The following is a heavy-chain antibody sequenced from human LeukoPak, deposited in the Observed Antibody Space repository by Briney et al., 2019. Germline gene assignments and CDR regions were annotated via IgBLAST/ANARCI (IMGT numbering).Heavy chain of an antibody. CDR3: ARGHYDILTASYKWTPDY. J-gene: IGHJ4*02. Sequence: PGGSLRLSCAASVFTFSTYNMNWVRQAPGKGLEWVSSITSGGTYTYYADSVKGRFTTSRDNAKNSLSLQLSSLRAEDTAVYYCARGHYDILTASYKWTPDYWGQGILVTVSS. CDR2: ITSGGTYT. CDR1: VFTFSTYN. D-gene: IGHD3-9*01. V-gene: IGHV3-21*06.